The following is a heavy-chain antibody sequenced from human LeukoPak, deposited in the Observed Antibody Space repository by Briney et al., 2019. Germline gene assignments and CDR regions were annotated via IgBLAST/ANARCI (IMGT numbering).Heavy chain of an antibody. J-gene: IGHJ4*02. V-gene: IGHV3-30*18. CDR2: TSYDGNTK. CDR1: GFTFSSYG. CDR3: AKPHHYSVLWYFDY. D-gene: IGHD5/OR15-5a*01. Sequence: PGRSLRLSCAASGFTFSSYGMHWVRQAPGKGLEWVAVTSYDGNTKYYADSVKGRFTVYRDNSKNTLYLEMNSLRSEDTAVYYCAKPHHYSVLWYFDYWGQGTLVTVSS.